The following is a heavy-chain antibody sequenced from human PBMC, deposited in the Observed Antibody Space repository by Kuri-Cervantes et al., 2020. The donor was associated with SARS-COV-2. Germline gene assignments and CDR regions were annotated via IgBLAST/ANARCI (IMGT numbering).Heavy chain of an antibody. J-gene: IGHJ2*01. CDR1: GFTFSYYG. Sequence: GGSLRLSCAASGFTFSYYGMHWVRQAPGKGLEWVGFVRRDGSNYYYADSVKGRFTISRDNSKNSLYLEMNSLRTGDTALYYCARSRLDCSGSSCYFYFDLWGRGTLVTVSS. D-gene: IGHD2-2*01. CDR2: VRRDGSNY. V-gene: IGHV3-30*02. CDR3: ARSRLDCSGSSCYFYFDL.